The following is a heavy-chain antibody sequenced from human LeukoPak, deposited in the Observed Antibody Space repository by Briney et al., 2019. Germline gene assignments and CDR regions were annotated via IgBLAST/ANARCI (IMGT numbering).Heavy chain of an antibody. CDR1: GFTFSSYA. CDR3: AKDSRAMTQKYYYDS. V-gene: IGHV3-23*01. J-gene: IGHJ4*02. CDR2: ISGSGGST. Sequence: GGSLRLSCAASGFTFSSYAMSWVRRAPGKGLEWVSAISGSGGSTYYADSVKGRFTISRDNSKNTLYLQMNSLRAEDTAIYYCAKDSRAMTQKYYYDSWGQGTLVTVSS. D-gene: IGHD3-22*01.